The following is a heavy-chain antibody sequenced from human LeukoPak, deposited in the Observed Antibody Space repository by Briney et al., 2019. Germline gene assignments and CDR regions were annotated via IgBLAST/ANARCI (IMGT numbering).Heavy chain of an antibody. Sequence: GGSLRLSCAASGFTFSSYAMSWVRQAPGKGLEWVSAISGGGDGTYYADSVKGRFTISRDNSKNTLYPQMNSLRAEDTAVYYCAKDIRSGYYGVFDIWGQGTMVTVSS. J-gene: IGHJ3*02. CDR3: AKDIRSGYYGVFDI. CDR1: GFTFSSYA. V-gene: IGHV3-23*01. CDR2: ISGGGDGT. D-gene: IGHD3-22*01.